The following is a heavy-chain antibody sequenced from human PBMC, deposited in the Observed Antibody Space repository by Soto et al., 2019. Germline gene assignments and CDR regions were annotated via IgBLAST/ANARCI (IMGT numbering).Heavy chain of an antibody. J-gene: IGHJ4*02. CDR2: ISSSGSTI. V-gene: IGHV3-48*03. CDR1: GFTFSSYE. CDR3: ARGRGYRENYYFDY. Sequence: EVQLVESGGGLVQPGGSLRLSCAASGFTFSSYEMNWVRQAPGKGLEWVSYISSSGSTIYSADSVKGRFTISRDNAKNTLYLQMNSLRAEDTAVYYCARGRGYRENYYFDYRGQGTLVTVSS. D-gene: IGHD5-18*01.